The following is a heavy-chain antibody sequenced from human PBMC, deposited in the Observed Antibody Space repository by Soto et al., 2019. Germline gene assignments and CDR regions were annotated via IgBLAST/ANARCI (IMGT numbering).Heavy chain of an antibody. D-gene: IGHD3-3*01. V-gene: IGHV3-48*01. CDR3: VRDPSAFWSGYYGSRWFDP. CDR1: GFTFSSYS. Sequence: GGSLRLSCAASGFTFSSYSMNWVRQAPGKGLEWVSYISSSSSTIYYADSVKGRFTISRDNAKNSLYLQMNSLRAEDTAVYYCVRDPSAFWSGYYGSRWFDPWGQGTLVTVSS. J-gene: IGHJ5*02. CDR2: ISSSSSTI.